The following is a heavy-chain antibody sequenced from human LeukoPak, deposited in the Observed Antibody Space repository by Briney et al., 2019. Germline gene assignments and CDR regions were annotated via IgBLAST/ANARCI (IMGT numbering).Heavy chain of an antibody. CDR1: GGSISSYY. Sequence: SETLSLTCTVSGGSISSYYWSWIRQPPGKGLEWIGYIYYGGSTNYNPSLKSRVTISVDTSKNQFSLKLSSVAAADTAVYYCARGRYCSSTSCYYMDVWGKGTTVTVSS. CDR2: IYYGGST. D-gene: IGHD2-2*01. J-gene: IGHJ6*03. V-gene: IGHV4-59*01. CDR3: ARGRYCSSTSCYYMDV.